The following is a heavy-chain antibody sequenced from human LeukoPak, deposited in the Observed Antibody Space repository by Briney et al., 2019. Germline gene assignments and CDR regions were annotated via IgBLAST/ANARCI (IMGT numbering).Heavy chain of an antibody. CDR2: INPNSGGT. J-gene: IGHJ4*02. CDR1: GYTFTGYY. CDR3: ARDFKGITIFGVVIQFDY. Sequence: ASVKVSCKASGYTFTGYYMHWVRQAPGQGLEWMGWINPNSGGTNYAQKFQGRVTMTRDTSISTAYMELSGLRSDDTAVYYCARDFKGITIFGVVIQFDYWGQGTLVTVSS. D-gene: IGHD3-3*01. V-gene: IGHV1-2*02.